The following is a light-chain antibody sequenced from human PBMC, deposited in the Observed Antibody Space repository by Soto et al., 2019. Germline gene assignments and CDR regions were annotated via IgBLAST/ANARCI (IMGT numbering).Light chain of an antibody. Sequence: QSVLPQPPPVSGSLGQSVTFSCTGTSRDTSRYNRVYWYQPPPGTAPKLMIYEVSNRPSGVPDRFSGSKSGNTASLTISGLQAEGEADYYGSAYTSKSTYVCGTGTRVTVL. V-gene: IGLV2-18*02. CDR3: SAYTSKSTYV. CDR2: EVS. J-gene: IGLJ1*01. CDR1: SRDTSRYNR.